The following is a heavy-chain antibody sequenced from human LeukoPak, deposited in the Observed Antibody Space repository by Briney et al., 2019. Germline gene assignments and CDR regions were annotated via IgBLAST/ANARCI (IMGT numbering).Heavy chain of an antibody. V-gene: IGHV3-30*18. CDR2: ISYDGSNK. D-gene: IGHD6-19*01. CDR1: GFTFSSYS. CDR3: AKVQQWLLGGDAFDI. J-gene: IGHJ3*02. Sequence: GGSLRLSCAASGFTFSSYSMNWVRQAPGKGLEWVAVISYDGSNKYYADSVMGRFTISRDNSKNTLYLQMNSLRAEDTAVYYCAKVQQWLLGGDAFDIWGQGTMVTVSS.